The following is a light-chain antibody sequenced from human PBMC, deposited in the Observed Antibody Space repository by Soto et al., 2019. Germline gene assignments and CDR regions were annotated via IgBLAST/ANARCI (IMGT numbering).Light chain of an antibody. CDR1: QTLRGRY. CDR3: QQRNIWPPVT. CDR2: GAF. Sequence: DTVLAQSPGTLSLSPGERATLSCRASQTLRGRYLAWYQQKPGQAPRLVIYGAFNRATGIPARFSGSGSGTDFTLTISSLEPEDFAVYYCQQRNIWPPVTFGQGTRLEIK. J-gene: IGKJ5*01. V-gene: IGKV3-11*01.